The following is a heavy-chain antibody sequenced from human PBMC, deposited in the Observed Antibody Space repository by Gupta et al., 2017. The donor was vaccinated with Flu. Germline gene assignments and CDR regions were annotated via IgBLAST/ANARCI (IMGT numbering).Heavy chain of an antibody. D-gene: IGHD3-10*01. Sequence: QVQLQQWGAGLLKPSETLSLTCAVYGGSFSGYYWSWIRQPPGKGLEWIGEINHSGSTNYNPSLKSRVTISVDTSKNQFSLKLSSVTAADTAVYYCARGVGGYYYGSGSYSSWFDPWGQGTLVTVSS. CDR2: INHSGST. CDR1: GGSFSGYY. CDR3: ARGVGGYYYGSGSYSSWFDP. V-gene: IGHV4-34*01. J-gene: IGHJ5*02.